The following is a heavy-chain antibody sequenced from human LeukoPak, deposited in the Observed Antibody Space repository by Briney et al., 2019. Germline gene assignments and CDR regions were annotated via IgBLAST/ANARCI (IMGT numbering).Heavy chain of an antibody. CDR3: ARGSHYYDSSGYFMDAFDI. Sequence: SVKVSCKASGGTFSSYAISWVRRAPGQGLEWMGRIIPIFGTANYAQKFQGRVTITTDESTSTAYMELSSLRSEDTAVYYCARGSHYYDSSGYFMDAFDIWGQGTMVTVSS. D-gene: IGHD3-22*01. CDR1: GGTFSSYA. CDR2: IIPIFGTA. J-gene: IGHJ3*02. V-gene: IGHV1-69*05.